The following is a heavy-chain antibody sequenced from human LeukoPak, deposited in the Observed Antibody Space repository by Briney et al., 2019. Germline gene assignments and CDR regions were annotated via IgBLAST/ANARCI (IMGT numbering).Heavy chain of an antibody. D-gene: IGHD6-13*01. CDR2: ITWNSRDI. CDR1: GFRFDDYA. Sequence: GRSLRLSCAASGFRFDDYAMHWVRQAPGKGLEWVSGITWNSRDIGYADSVKGRFTISGDNAKKSLFLQMNSLRPEDTALYYCTKRSGGRSIAASTDYYYDMDVWGQGTTVTVSS. J-gene: IGHJ6*02. V-gene: IGHV3-9*01. CDR3: TKRSGGRSIAASTDYYYDMDV.